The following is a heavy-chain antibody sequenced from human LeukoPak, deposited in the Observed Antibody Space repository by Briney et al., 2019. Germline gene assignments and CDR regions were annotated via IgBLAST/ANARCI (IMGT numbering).Heavy chain of an antibody. CDR3: MRDYMGWFDP. V-gene: IGHV3-7*01. Sequence: GGSLRLSCAASGFTFGSCWMNWVRQTPGKGLEWVANINQDGSQKFYVDSVKGRFTISRDTASNTMHLEMNNLRIEDTAVYYCMRDYMGWFDPWGQGSLVTVSS. J-gene: IGHJ5*02. CDR2: INQDGSQK. CDR1: GFTFGSCW. D-gene: IGHD3-10*01.